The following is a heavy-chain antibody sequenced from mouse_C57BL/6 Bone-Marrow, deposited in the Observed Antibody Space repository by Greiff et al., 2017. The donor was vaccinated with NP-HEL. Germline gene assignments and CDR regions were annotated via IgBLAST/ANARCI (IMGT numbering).Heavy chain of an antibody. J-gene: IGHJ2*01. CDR2: IYPGDGDT. CDR1: GYAFSSSW. V-gene: IGHV1-82*01. CDR3: ARSLITTVVDYFDY. D-gene: IGHD1-1*01. Sequence: QVQLQQSGPELVKPGASVKISCKASGYAFSSSWMNWVKQRPGKGLEWIGRIYPGDGDTNYNGKFKGKATLTADKSSSTAYMQLSSLTSEYSAVYFCARSLITTVVDYFDYGGQGTTLTVSA.